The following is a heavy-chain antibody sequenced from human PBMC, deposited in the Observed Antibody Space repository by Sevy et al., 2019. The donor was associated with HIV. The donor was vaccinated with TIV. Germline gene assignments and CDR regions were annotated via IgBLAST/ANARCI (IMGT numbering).Heavy chain of an antibody. CDR3: AKEGGGHYDPDEIAYYFYYYNMDV. Sequence: GGSLRLSCAVSGFSFDSYGMTWVRQAPGKGLEWVSAISGSGTRTYYADSVKGRFIMFRDKSKNTLDLQMNSLRAEDTAIYYCAKEGGGHYDPDEIAYYFYYYNMDVWGKGTTVTVSS. CDR1: GFSFDSYG. D-gene: IGHD3-22*01. J-gene: IGHJ6*03. V-gene: IGHV3-23*01. CDR2: ISGSGTRT.